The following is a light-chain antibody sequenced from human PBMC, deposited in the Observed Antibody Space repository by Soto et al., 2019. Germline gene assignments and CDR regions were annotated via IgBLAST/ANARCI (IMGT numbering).Light chain of an antibody. CDR3: CSYAGSTTYV. CDR2: DVS. CDR1: SSDVGSYDL. Sequence: QSVLTQPASVSGSPRQSITTSCTGTSSDVGSYDLVSWYQQHPGKAPKLIIYDVSKRPSGVSSRFSGSKSGNTASLTISGLQAEDEADYYCCSYAGSTTYVFGTGTKVTVL. J-gene: IGLJ1*01. V-gene: IGLV2-23*02.